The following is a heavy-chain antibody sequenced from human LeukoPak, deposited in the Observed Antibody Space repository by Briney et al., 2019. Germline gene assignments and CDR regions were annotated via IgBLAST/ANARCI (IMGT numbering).Heavy chain of an antibody. D-gene: IGHD3-16*02. V-gene: IGHV6-1*01. CDR2: TDYTSKWYN. J-gene: IGHJ5*02. CDR1: GDSVSSNSAA. Sequence: SQTLSLTCAISGDSVSSNSAAWKWIRQSPSRGLEWLLRTDYTSKWYNVYAVSVKSRITINPHTSKNQFSLQLNSVTPEDTAVYYCARDRTERRSVIQNWFDPWGQGTLATVSS. CDR3: ARDRTERRSVIQNWFDP.